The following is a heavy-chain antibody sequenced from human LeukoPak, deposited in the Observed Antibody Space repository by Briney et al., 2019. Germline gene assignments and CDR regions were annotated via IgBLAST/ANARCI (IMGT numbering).Heavy chain of an antibody. CDR2: ISYDGSNK. V-gene: IGHV3-30*18. CDR1: GFTFSSYG. Sequence: PGRSLRLSCAASGFTFSSYGMHWVRQAPGKGLEWVAVISYDGSNKYYADSVKGRFTISRDNSKNTLYLQMNSLRAEDTAVYYCAKEWELLDYYYYGMDVWGQGTTVTVSS. CDR3: AKEWELLDYYYYGMDV. D-gene: IGHD1-26*01. J-gene: IGHJ6*02.